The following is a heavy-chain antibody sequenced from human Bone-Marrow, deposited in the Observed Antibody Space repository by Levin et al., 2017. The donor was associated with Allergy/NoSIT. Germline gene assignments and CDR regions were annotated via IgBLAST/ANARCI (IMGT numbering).Heavy chain of an antibody. J-gene: IGHJ4*02. CDR2: INPDGNDK. CDR3: AKEKIPYCSGASCYMTDY. V-gene: IGHV3-7*03. CDR1: GFTFSNFW. Sequence: GGSLRLSCAASGFTFSNFWMNWVRQTPGRGLEWVANINPDGNDKRYVDSVKGRFTVVRDNAKNSLYLQMSSLRGEDTAVYYCAKEKIPYCSGASCYMTDYWGQGTLVTVSS. D-gene: IGHD2-2*02.